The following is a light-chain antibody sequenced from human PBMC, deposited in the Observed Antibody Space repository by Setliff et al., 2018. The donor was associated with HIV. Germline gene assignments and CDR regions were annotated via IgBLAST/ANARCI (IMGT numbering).Light chain of an antibody. CDR3: CSYAAIPPDV. CDR1: SNDVGLYNF. Sequence: LAQPRSVSGSPGQSVTISCTGTSNDVGLYNFVSWYQQHPGKAPKLMIYDVTKRPSGVPDRFSGSKSGNTASLTISGLQAEDEAAYYCCSYAAIPPDVFGTGTKVTVL. CDR2: DVT. J-gene: IGLJ1*01. V-gene: IGLV2-11*01.